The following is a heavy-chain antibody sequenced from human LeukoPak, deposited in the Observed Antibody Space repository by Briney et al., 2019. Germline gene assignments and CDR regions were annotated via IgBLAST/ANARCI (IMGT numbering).Heavy chain of an antibody. V-gene: IGHV4-4*07. CDR1: GGSISSYY. D-gene: IGHD6-13*01. CDR3: ARAYSSSRSRRGFDP. J-gene: IGHJ5*02. Sequence: TPSETLSLTCTVSGGSISSYYWSWIRQPAGKGLEWIGRIYTSGSTNYNPSLKSRVTMSVDTSKNQFSLKLSSVTAADTAVYYCARAYSSSRSRRGFDPWGQGTLVTVSS. CDR2: IYTSGST.